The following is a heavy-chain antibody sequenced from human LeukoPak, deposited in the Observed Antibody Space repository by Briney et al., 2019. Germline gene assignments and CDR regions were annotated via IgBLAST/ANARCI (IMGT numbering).Heavy chain of an antibody. Sequence: ASVKVSCRASGDTFTSYGISWVRQAPGQGPDWMGWISAYNGNTNYAQKLQGRVTMTTDTSTSTAYMELRSLRSDDTAVYYCARPRYYYDSSGYYPYYFDYWGQGTLVTVSS. V-gene: IGHV1-18*01. CDR3: ARPRYYYDSSGYYPYYFDY. D-gene: IGHD3-22*01. J-gene: IGHJ4*02. CDR2: ISAYNGNT. CDR1: GDTFTSYG.